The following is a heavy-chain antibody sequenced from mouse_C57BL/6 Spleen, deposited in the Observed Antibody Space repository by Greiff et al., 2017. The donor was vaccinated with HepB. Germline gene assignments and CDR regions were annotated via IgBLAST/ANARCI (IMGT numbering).Heavy chain of an antibody. CDR3: ARSTVVENYAMDY. Sequence: QVQLQQSGAELARPGASVKLSCKASGYTFTSYGISWVKQSTGQGLEWIGEIYPRSGNTYYNEKFKGKATLTADKSSSTAYIELRSLTSEDSAVYFCARSTVVENYAMDYWGQGTSVTVSS. V-gene: IGHV1-81*01. CDR1: GYTFTSYG. J-gene: IGHJ4*01. D-gene: IGHD1-1*01. CDR2: IYPRSGNT.